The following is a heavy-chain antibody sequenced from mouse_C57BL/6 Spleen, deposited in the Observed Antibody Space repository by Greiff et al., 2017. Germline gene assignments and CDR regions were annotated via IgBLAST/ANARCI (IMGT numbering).Heavy chain of an antibody. CDR1: GYTFTSYW. J-gene: IGHJ2*01. CDR3: ARRGGSTAYFDY. D-gene: IGHD1-2*01. Sequence: VQLQQPGAELVRPGSSVKLSCKASGYTFTSYWMHWVKQRPIQGLEWIGNIDPSDSETHYNQKFKDKATLTVDKSSSTAYMQLSSLTSEDSAVYYCARRGGSTAYFDYWGQGTTLTVSS. V-gene: IGHV1-52*01. CDR2: IDPSDSET.